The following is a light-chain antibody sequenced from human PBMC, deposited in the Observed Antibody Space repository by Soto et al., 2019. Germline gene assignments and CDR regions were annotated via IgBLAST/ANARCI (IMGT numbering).Light chain of an antibody. CDR1: QSVSNN. Sequence: EIVMTQSPATLSVSPGERATLSCRASQSVSNNLAWYQQKPGQAPRLLIYVTSTRATGIPARFSGSGSGTEFTLTISSLQSEDFAVYFCQQYNKWPLTFGGGTKVEIK. CDR2: VTS. V-gene: IGKV3-15*01. CDR3: QQYNKWPLT. J-gene: IGKJ4*01.